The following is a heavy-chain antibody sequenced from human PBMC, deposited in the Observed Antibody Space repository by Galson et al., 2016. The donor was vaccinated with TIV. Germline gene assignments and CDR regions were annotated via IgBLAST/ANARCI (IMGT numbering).Heavy chain of an antibody. V-gene: IGHV2-5*02. D-gene: IGHD3-3*01. CDR3: ARRGEASSTGFFEL. CDR1: GFSLYTRGVG. CDR2: FYWDGEE. Sequence: PALVNPTQTLTLTCTFSGFSLYTRGVGVGWIRQPPGKALEWLALFYWDGEERYSPSLRGRVTISTDTSGNEVVLKMTNMDPVDTGTYFCARRGEASSTGFFELWGQGSLVTVSS. J-gene: IGHJ4*02.